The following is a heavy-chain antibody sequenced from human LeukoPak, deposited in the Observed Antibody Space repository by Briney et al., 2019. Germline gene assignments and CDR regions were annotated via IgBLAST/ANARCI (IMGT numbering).Heavy chain of an antibody. CDR3: ARANTAMVPYFDY. J-gene: IGHJ4*02. V-gene: IGHV4-39*07. CDR1: SGSISASNYY. Sequence: SETLSLTCTVSSGSISASNYYWGWVRQPPGKALEWIGNIFYSGSTYYSPSLKSRVTISVDTSKNQFSLKLSPVTAADTAVYYCARANTAMVPYFDYWGQGTLVTVSS. CDR2: IFYSGST. D-gene: IGHD5-18*01.